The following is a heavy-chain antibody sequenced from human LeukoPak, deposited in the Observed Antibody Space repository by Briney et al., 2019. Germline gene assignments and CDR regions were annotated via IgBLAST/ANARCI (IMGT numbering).Heavy chain of an antibody. CDR1: GFTFSSYA. Sequence: GGSLRLSCAASGFTFSSYAMSWVRQAPGKGLEWVSIISGSGGSTYYADSVKGRFTISRDNSKTTLYLQMSSLRAEDTAVYYCAKAYCTGGSCYSPDHWGQGTLVTVSS. CDR2: ISGSGGST. D-gene: IGHD2-15*01. CDR3: AKAYCTGGSCYSPDH. V-gene: IGHV3-23*01. J-gene: IGHJ4*02.